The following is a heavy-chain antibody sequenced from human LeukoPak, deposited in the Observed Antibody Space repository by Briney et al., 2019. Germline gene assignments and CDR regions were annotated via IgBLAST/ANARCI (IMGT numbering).Heavy chain of an antibody. Sequence: GGSLRLSCAASGFTFSNYGMHWVRQAPGKGLEWVAFMQYDGSDKFFADSVKGRFTISRDNAKNSLYLQMNSLRAEDTAVYYCARAMVVTPSSSFDYWGQGTLVTVSS. CDR3: ARAMVVTPSSSFDY. CDR1: GFTFSNYG. CDR2: MQYDGSDK. J-gene: IGHJ4*02. V-gene: IGHV3-30*02. D-gene: IGHD4-23*01.